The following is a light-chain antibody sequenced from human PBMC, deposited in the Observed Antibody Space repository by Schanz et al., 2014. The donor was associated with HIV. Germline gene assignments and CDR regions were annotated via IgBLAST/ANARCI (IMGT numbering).Light chain of an antibody. Sequence: EIVLTQSPGTLSLSPGERATLSCRASESVSSSLLAWYQQTPGQAPRLLIFAASSRATGIPDRFSGSGSGTDFTLTISRLEPDDFATYYCQQSNSYSITFGQGTRLEIK. V-gene: IGKV3-20*01. CDR1: ESVSSSL. J-gene: IGKJ5*01. CDR2: AAS. CDR3: QQSNSYSIT.